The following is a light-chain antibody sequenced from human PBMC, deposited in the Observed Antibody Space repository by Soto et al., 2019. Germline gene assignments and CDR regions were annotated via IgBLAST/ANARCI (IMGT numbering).Light chain of an antibody. J-gene: IGKJ1*01. CDR2: DAS. CDR1: QSISSY. V-gene: IGKV3-11*01. CDR3: QQRSKWPWT. Sequence: EIVLTQSPATLSLSPGERATLSCRASQSISSYLAWFQQKPGQAPRLLIYDASNRATGIPARFSGSGSGTGFTLTISSPEPEDFAIYYCQQRSKWPWTFGQGTKVEIK.